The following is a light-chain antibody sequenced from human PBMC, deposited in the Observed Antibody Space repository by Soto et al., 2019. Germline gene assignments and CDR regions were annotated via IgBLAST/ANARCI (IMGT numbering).Light chain of an antibody. V-gene: IGLV2-14*01. CDR2: EVS. CDR3: ASYTSSSTWV. J-gene: IGLJ3*02. CDR1: SSDVGAYNY. Sequence: QSALTQPASVSGSPGQSITISCTGTSSDVGAYNYVSWYQQHPDKAPKLMIYEVSSRPSGVSNRFSGSKSGNTASLTISGLQAEDEADYYCASYTSSSTWVFGGGTKLTVL.